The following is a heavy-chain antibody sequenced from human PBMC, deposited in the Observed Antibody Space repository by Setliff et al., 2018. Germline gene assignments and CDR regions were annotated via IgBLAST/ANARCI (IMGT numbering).Heavy chain of an antibody. CDR3: ASHGGNSLSIYYYMDV. CDR2: MNPNSGNT. CDR1: GYTFTSYD. V-gene: IGHV1-8*03. J-gene: IGHJ6*03. D-gene: IGHD2-21*02. Sequence: EASVKVSCKASGYTFTSYDINWVRQATGQGLEWMGWMNPNSGNTGYAQKFQGRVTITRNTSISTAYMELSSLRSEDTAVYYCASHGGNSLSIYYYMDVWGKGTTVTVSS.